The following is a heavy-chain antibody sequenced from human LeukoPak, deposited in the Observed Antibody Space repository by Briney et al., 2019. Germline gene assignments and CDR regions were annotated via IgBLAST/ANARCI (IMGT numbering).Heavy chain of an antibody. D-gene: IGHD3-9*01. V-gene: IGHV4-39*07. J-gene: IGHJ4*02. CDR2: IYYSGSA. CDR3: ARGGVRYLDWLPSRDNYHFDY. Sequence: PSETLSLTCTVSGGSISSSSNYWGWIRQPPGKGLEWIGSIYYSGSAYYNPSLKSRVTISVDTSKNQFSLKLSSVTAADTAVYYCARGGVRYLDWLPSRDNYHFDYWGQGTLVTVSS. CDR1: GGSISSSSNY.